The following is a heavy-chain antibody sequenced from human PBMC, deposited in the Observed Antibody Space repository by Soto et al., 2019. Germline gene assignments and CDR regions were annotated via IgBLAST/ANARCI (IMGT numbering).Heavy chain of an antibody. D-gene: IGHD3-10*01. CDR3: ARARSPYYYYGSGTIGYVDNWFDP. CDR1: GGSISSGDYY. J-gene: IGHJ5*02. V-gene: IGHV4-30-4*08. Sequence: TLSLTCTVSGGSISSGDYYWSWIRQTPGKGVEWIGFIYYSGSTYYNPSPKSRVTISVDTSKNQFTLKLSSVTAADTAVYYCARARSPYYYYGSGTIGYVDNWFDPWGQGTLVTVSS. CDR2: IYYSGST.